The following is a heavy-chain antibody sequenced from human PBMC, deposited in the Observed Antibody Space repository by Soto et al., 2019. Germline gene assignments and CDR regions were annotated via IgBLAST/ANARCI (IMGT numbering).Heavy chain of an antibody. V-gene: IGHV3-48*02. CDR2: ISSSSSTI. D-gene: IGHD4-17*01. Sequence: PGGSLRLSCAASGFTLSSYSMNWVRQAPGKGLEWVSYISSSSSTIYYADSVKGRFTISRDNAKNSLYLQMNSLRDEDTAVYYCASNLRMTTVTTIDYWGQGTLVTVSS. CDR3: ASNLRMTTVTTIDY. CDR1: GFTLSSYS. J-gene: IGHJ4*02.